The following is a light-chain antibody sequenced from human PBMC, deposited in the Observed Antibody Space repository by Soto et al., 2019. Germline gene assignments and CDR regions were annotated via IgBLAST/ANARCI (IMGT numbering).Light chain of an antibody. CDR1: NSNIGAGYD. Sequence: QSVLTQPPSVSGAPGQRVTISCTGGNSNIGAGYDVHWYQQLPGTAPKLLIYGNSNRPSGVPDRFSGSKSGPSASLAITGLQAEDEADYYCQSYDSKLSNYVFGTGTKVTVL. J-gene: IGLJ1*01. CDR3: QSYDSKLSNYV. CDR2: GNS. V-gene: IGLV1-40*01.